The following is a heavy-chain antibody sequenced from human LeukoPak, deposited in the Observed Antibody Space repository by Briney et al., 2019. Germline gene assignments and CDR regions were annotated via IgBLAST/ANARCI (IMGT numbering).Heavy chain of an antibody. CDR3: AKEYGTHYDYYNYMDV. V-gene: IGHV3-23*01. Sequence: GGSLRLSCAASGFTFSSYGMSWVRQAPGKGLEWVSAISGSGGSTYYADSVKGRFTISRDNSKNTLYLQMNSLKTDDTAVYYCAKEYGTHYDYYNYMDVWGKGTTVTISS. CDR2: ISGSGGST. D-gene: IGHD3-10*01. CDR1: GFTFSSYG. J-gene: IGHJ6*03.